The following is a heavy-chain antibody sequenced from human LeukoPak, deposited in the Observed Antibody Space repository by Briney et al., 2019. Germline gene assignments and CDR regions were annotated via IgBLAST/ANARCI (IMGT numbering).Heavy chain of an antibody. D-gene: IGHD1-26*01. Sequence: GGSLRLSCAASGFTFSSDSMNWVRQAPGKRLEWVSSISISSSYIYYADSVKGRFTVSRDNAQNAVFLQMTYLRADDTAVYYCARWKMELERNAFDFWGQGTVVTVSS. CDR2: ISISSSYI. J-gene: IGHJ3*01. CDR3: ARWKMELERNAFDF. V-gene: IGHV3-21*01. CDR1: GFTFSSDS.